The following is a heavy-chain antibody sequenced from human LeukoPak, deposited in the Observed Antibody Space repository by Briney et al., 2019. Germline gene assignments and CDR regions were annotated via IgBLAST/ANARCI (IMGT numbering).Heavy chain of an antibody. CDR2: ISGSGGST. CDR1: GFTFSSYA. CDR3: AKIQLRLGELSSTQDDY. V-gene: IGHV3-23*01. J-gene: IGHJ4*02. Sequence: GGSLRLSCAASGFTFSSYAVSWVRQAPGKGLEWVSAISGSGGSTYYADSVKGRFTISRDNSKNTLYLQMNSLRAEDTAVYYCAKIQLRLGELSSTQDDYWGQGTLATVSS. D-gene: IGHD3-16*02.